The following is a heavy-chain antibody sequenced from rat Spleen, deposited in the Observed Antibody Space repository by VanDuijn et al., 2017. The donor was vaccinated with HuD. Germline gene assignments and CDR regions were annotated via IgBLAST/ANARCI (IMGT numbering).Heavy chain of an antibody. CDR3: TRGYLGYFDY. Sequence: EVQLVESGGGLVQPGRSLKLSCVASGFTFNNYWMTWIRQAPGKGLEWVASITNTGGSTYHPDSVKGRFTISRDNAKSTLYLQMYSLRSEDTATYYCTRGYLGYFDYWGQGASVTVSS. CDR1: GFTFNNYW. D-gene: IGHD1-4*01. J-gene: IGHJ4*01. CDR2: ITNTGGST. V-gene: IGHV5-31*01.